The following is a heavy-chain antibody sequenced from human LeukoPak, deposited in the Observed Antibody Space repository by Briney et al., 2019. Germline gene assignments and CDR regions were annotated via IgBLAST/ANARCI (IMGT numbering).Heavy chain of an antibody. J-gene: IGHJ4*02. CDR2: INHSGST. D-gene: IGHD2-15*01. CDR1: GGSFSGYY. Sequence: SETLSLTCAVYGGSFSGYYWSWIRQPPGKGLEWIGEINHSGSTNYNSSLKSRVTISVDTSKNQFSLKLSSVTAADTAVYYCARSKVVVAATRAENFDYWGQGTLVTVSS. CDR3: ARSKVVVAATRAENFDY. V-gene: IGHV4-34*01.